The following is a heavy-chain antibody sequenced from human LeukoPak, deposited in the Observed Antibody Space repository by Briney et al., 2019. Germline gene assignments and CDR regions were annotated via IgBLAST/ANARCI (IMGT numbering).Heavy chain of an antibody. J-gene: IGHJ4*02. CDR1: GFTFSIYA. CDR3: AKHISDIAARDYGY. Sequence: GGSLRLSCAASGFTFSIYAMSWVRQAPGKGLEWVSSISGTSGNTYYADSVKGRFTISRDNSKNTLYLQMNNLRTEDTAVYYCAKHISDIAARDYGYWGQGILVIVSS. D-gene: IGHD2-15*01. CDR2: ISGTSGNT. V-gene: IGHV3-23*01.